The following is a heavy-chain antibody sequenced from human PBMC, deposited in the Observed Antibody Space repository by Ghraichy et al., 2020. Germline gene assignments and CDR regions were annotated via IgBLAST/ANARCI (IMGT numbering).Heavy chain of an antibody. D-gene: IGHD2-8*01. V-gene: IGHV4-34*01. CDR1: GGSFSGYY. J-gene: IGHJ4*02. CDR2: INYHGDT. CDR3: ASSPHHSLCVAGACYTGWYFDY. Sequence: SETLSLTCAVYGGSFSGYYWSWIRQSPGKGLEWIGEINYHGDTNYNPSLKSRVTISIDTSKNQFSLKLNSVTAADTAVYYCASSPHHSLCVAGACYTGWYFDYWGQGTLVTVSS.